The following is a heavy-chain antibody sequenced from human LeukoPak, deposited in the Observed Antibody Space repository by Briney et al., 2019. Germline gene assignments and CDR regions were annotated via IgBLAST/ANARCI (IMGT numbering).Heavy chain of an antibody. CDR2: ISSSSSTI. CDR1: GFTFSSYS. CDR3: ARWDDSAWAFGT. J-gene: IGHJ5*02. Sequence: GGSLRLSCAASGFTFSSYSMNWVRQAPGKGLEWVSYISSSSSTIYYADSVKGRFTISRDNAKNSLYLQMNSLRAEDTAVYYCARWDDSAWAFGTWGPGTLVTVSS. D-gene: IGHD6-19*01. V-gene: IGHV3-48*04.